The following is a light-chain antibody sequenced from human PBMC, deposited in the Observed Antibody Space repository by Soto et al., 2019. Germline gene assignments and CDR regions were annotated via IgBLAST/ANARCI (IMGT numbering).Light chain of an antibody. CDR3: QHYNSYSPIYT. V-gene: IGKV1-5*01. J-gene: IGKJ2*01. CDR2: DAS. Sequence: DIQMTQSPSTLSASVGDRVTITCRASQSISFWLAWYQQKPGKAPKLLIYDASSLQSGVPSRFTGSGSGTEFTLTISSLQPDDFATYYCQHYNSYSPIYTFGQGTKLEIK. CDR1: QSISFW.